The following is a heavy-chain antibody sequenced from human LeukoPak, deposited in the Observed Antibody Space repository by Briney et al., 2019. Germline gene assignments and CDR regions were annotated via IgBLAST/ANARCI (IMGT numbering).Heavy chain of an antibody. D-gene: IGHD6-19*01. Sequence: PGRSLRLSCTASGFMFGDYPMSWFRQAPGKGLEWVGFVRSKAYGGTTEYAASVKGRFTISRDDSKSIAYLQMNSLKTEDTAVYYCTRALGSSGWYPYFDYWGQGPLVTVSS. CDR1: GFMFGDYP. V-gene: IGHV3-49*03. CDR2: VRSKAYGGTT. CDR3: TRALGSSGWYPYFDY. J-gene: IGHJ4*02.